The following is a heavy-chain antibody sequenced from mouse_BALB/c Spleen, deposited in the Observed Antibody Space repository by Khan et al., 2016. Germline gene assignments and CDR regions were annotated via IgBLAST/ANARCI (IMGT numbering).Heavy chain of an antibody. J-gene: IGHJ2*01. V-gene: IGHV1-7*01. CDR2: INPSTGYI. CDR1: GYTFTTYW. Sequence: QVQLKESGAELAKPGASVKMSCKASGYTFTTYWMHWVKQRPGQGLEWIAYINPSTGYIEYNQKFKGKATLTADKSASTAYMQLSSLTSEDSAVYYCARDLDYWGQGTTLTVSS. CDR3: ARDLDY.